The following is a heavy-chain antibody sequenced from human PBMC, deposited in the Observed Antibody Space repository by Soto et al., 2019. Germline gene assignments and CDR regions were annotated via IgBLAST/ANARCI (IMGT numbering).Heavy chain of an antibody. D-gene: IGHD5-18*01. Sequence: GASVKVSCQASGYTFTGYYMHWVRQAPGQGLEWMGWINPNSGGTNYAQKFQGRVTMTRDTSISTAYMELSRLRSDDAAVYYCARGSDSYGPEYYYYYYGMDVWGQGTTVTVSS. J-gene: IGHJ6*02. CDR1: GYTFTGYY. V-gene: IGHV1-2*02. CDR2: INPNSGGT. CDR3: ARGSDSYGPEYYYYYYGMDV.